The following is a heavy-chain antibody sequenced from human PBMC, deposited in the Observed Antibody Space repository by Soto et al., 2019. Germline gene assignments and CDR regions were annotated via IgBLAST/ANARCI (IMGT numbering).Heavy chain of an antibody. CDR2: ISAYNGNT. Sequence: QVQLVQSGAEVKKPGASVKVSCKASGYTFTSYGISWVRQAPGQGLEWMGWISAYNGNTNYAQKLQGRVTMTTDTSTSRAYMELRSLRSDDTAVYYCARTGFYYYGSGSPVAVDYWGQGTLVTVSS. D-gene: IGHD3-10*01. J-gene: IGHJ4*02. CDR1: GYTFTSYG. CDR3: ARTGFYYYGSGSPVAVDY. V-gene: IGHV1-18*01.